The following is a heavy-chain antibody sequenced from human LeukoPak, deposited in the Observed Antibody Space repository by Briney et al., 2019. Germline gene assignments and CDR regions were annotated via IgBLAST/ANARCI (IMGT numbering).Heavy chain of an antibody. D-gene: IGHD3-22*01. V-gene: IGHV1-69*13. J-gene: IGHJ4*02. CDR3: ARAYYYDSSGTLYYFDY. Sequence: SVKVSCKASGGTFSNYAISWVRQAPGRGLEWMGGIIPIFGTANYAQKFQGRVTITADESTSTAYMELSSLRSEDTAVYYCARAYYYDSSGTLYYFDYWGQGTLVTVSS. CDR2: IIPIFGTA. CDR1: GGTFSNYA.